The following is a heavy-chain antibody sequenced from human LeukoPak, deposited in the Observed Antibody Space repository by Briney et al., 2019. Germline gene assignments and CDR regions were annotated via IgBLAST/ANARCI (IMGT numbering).Heavy chain of an antibody. V-gene: IGHV3-23*01. D-gene: IGHD1-26*01. CDR3: AKGGKWDVTPFDY. CDR1: GFTFSSYA. J-gene: IGHJ4*02. Sequence: GGSLRLSCAASGFTFSSYAMSWVRQAPGKGLEWVSAISGSGDSTYYADSVKGRFTISRDNSKNTLYLQVNSLRAEDTAVYYCAKGGKWDVTPFDYWGQGTLVTVSS. CDR2: ISGSGDST.